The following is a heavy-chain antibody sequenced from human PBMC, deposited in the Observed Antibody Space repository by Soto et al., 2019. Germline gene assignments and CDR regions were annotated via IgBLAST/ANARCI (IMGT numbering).Heavy chain of an antibody. J-gene: IGHJ4*02. CDR2: IIPIFGTA. CDR1: GGTFSSYA. D-gene: IGHD1-7*01. CDR3: ARDRRTGTTGDYDY. V-gene: IGHV1-69*13. Sequence: SVKVSCKAPGGTFSSYAISWVRQAPGQGLEWMGGIIPIFGTANYAQKFQGRVTITADESTSTAYMELSSLRSEDTAVYYCARDRRTGTTGDYDYWGQGTLVTVSS.